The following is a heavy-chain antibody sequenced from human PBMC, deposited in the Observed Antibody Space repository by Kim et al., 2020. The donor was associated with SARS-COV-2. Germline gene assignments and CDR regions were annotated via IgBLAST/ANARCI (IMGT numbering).Heavy chain of an antibody. J-gene: IGHJ3*02. V-gene: IGHV3-15*01. D-gene: IGHD1-26*01. CDR2: IKSKIEGGTT. CDR3: STDALGADNAFDI. Sequence: GGSLRLSCAASGLTFTNAWMTWVRHAPGKGLEWVGRIKSKIEGGTTDYAAPVKGRFTISRDDSKNTVYLQMSSLQNEDTAVYYCSTDALGADNAFDIWGQGTTVTVSS. CDR1: GLTFTNAW.